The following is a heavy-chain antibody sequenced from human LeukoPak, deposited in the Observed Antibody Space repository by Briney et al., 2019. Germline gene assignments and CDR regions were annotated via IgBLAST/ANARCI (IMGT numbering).Heavy chain of an antibody. J-gene: IGHJ4*02. CDR2: INHSGST. D-gene: IGHD1-7*01. CDR1: GGSFSGYY. Sequence: SETLSLTCAVYGGSFSGYYWSWIRQPPGKGLEWIGEINHSGSTDYNPSLKSRVTISVDTSKNQFSLKLTSVTAADTAVYYCGRRSRSTWNYRRGDYWGQGTLVTVSS. CDR3: GRRSRSTWNYRRGDY. V-gene: IGHV4-34*01.